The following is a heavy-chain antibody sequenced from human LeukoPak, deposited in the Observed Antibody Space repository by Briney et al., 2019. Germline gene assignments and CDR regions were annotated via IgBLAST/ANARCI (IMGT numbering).Heavy chain of an antibody. D-gene: IGHD6-6*01. J-gene: IGHJ1*01. V-gene: IGHV4-59*01. CDR1: GGSISTYY. CDR3: ARGGAARLHFQN. CDR2: IYHSGST. Sequence: SETLSPTCTVSGGSISTYYWNWIRQPPGKGLEWIGYIYHSGSTNYNPSLQSRVTISVDTSKNQFSLNLNSVTAADTAVYYCARGGAARLHFQNWGQGTLVTVSS.